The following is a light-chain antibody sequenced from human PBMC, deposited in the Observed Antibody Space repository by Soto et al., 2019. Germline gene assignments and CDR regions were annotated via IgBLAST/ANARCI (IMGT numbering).Light chain of an antibody. J-gene: IGLJ1*01. Sequence: QSVLTQPHSVSGSPGQSVAISFSGTSSDVGGYNYVSWYQQHPGKAPKLIIFDVNKRPSGVPDRFSGSKSGSTASPTISGLQAEDEADYYCCSYGGSFYVVGTGTKVTVL. CDR3: CSYGGSFYV. CDR1: SSDVGGYNY. V-gene: IGLV2-11*01. CDR2: DVN.